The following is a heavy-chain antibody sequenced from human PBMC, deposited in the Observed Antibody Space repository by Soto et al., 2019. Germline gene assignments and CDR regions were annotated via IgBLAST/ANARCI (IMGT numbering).Heavy chain of an antibody. V-gene: IGHV4-31*03. D-gene: IGHD3-3*01. CDR2: IYYSGST. CDR1: GGSISSGRYY. CDR3: ARERNDFSSVAGWFDP. Sequence: QVQLQESGPGLVKPSQTLSLTCTVSGGSISSGRYYWSWIRQHPGKGLEWIRYIYYSGSTYYNPSLKSRVTISKDTSKNQFSLRLSSVTAADTAVYYCARERNDFSSVAGWFDPWGQGILVTVSS. J-gene: IGHJ5*02.